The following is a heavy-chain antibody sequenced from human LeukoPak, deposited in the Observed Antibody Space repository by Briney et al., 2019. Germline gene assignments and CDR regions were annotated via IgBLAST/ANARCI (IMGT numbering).Heavy chain of an antibody. D-gene: IGHD4-17*01. J-gene: IGHJ4*02. CDR1: GGSFRGYY. CDR2: INHSGST. CDR3: ARGRYGDYERYFDY. V-gene: IGHV4-34*01. Sequence: SETLSLTCAVYGGSFRGYYWSWIRQPPGKGLEWIGEINHSGSTNYNPSLKSRVTISVDTSKDQFSLKLSSVTAADTAVYSCARGRYGDYERYFDYWGQGTLVTVSS.